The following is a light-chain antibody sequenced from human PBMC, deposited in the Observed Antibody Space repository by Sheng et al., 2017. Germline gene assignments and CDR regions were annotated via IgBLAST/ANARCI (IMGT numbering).Light chain of an antibody. V-gene: IGKV1-39*01. Sequence: DIQMTQSPSSLSASVGDRVTIFCRASRSISNDLNWYQQKPGRAPNLLMYSASTLHSGVPSRFTGMGSGTDFSLTINRLEPEDFATYFCQQSYTSPFTFGGGTKVEI. CDR1: RSISND. CDR2: SAS. J-gene: IGKJ4*01. CDR3: QQSYTSPFT.